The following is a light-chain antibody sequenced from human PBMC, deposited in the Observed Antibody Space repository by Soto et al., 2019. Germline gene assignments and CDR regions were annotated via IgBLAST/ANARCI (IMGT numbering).Light chain of an antibody. J-gene: IGKJ2*01. CDR1: QGVSSSY. V-gene: IGKV3-20*01. CDR2: GAS. CDR3: QQYDTSPPLYT. Sequence: EIVLTQSPGTLSLSPGERAILSCRASQGVSSSYFAWYQQKPGQAPRLLIYGASSRATGIPDRFSGGGSGTDFTLTISRLEPEDFAVYYCQQYDTSPPLYTFGQGTKLEIK.